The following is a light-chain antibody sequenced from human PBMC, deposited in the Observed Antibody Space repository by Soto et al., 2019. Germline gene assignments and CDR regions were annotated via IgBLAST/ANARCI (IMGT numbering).Light chain of an antibody. J-gene: IGKJ5*01. CDR1: QSVSNF. CDR2: DAS. Sequence: EIVLTQSPATLSLSPGERATLSCRASQSVSNFLAWYLQRPGQAPRLLIFDASKRAAGVPARFSGSGSATDFTLPISSLQPEDSAAYYCQQRNIWPPVTFGHGTRLEIK. V-gene: IGKV3-11*01. CDR3: QQRNIWPPVT.